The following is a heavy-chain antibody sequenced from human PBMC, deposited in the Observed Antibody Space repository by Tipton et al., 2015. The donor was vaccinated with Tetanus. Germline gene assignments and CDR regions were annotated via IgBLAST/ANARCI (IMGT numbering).Heavy chain of an antibody. V-gene: IGHV4-59*08. Sequence: TLSLTCTVSGGSISSCYWTWIRQPPGRGLEWIGYVHYSGSTNYSPSLRSRVTLSVDTSKNQFSLKLSSVTAADTAVYYCARQLWGYWFDPWGQGTRVTVSS. D-gene: IGHD7-27*01. CDR2: VHYSGST. J-gene: IGHJ5*02. CDR3: ARQLWGYWFDP. CDR1: GGSISSCY.